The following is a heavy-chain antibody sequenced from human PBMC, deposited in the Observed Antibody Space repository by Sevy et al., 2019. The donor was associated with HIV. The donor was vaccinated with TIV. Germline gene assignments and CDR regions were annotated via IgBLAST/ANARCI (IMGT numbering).Heavy chain of an antibody. CDR1: GFTFSSYA. D-gene: IGHD3-16*02. CDR3: AKGEGYDYVWGSYRDPDLFDY. J-gene: IGHJ4*02. V-gene: IGHV3-23*01. Sequence: GGSLRLSCAASGFTFSSYAMSWVRQAPGKGLEWVSAISGSGGSTYYADSGKGRFTISRDNSKTTMYLQMNSLTAEDTAVYYCAKGEGYDYVWGSYRDPDLFDYWGQGTLVTVSS. CDR2: ISGSGGST.